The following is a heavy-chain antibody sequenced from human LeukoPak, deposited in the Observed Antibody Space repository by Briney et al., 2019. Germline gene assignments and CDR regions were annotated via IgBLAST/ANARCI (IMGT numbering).Heavy chain of an antibody. J-gene: IGHJ4*02. CDR3: AALGPSTYYYDSSGPH. CDR1: GGSISSYY. CDR2: IYYSGST. D-gene: IGHD3-22*01. Sequence: PSETLSLTCTVSGGSISSYYWSWIRQPPGKALECVGYIYYSGSTNYNPSLKSRVTISVDTSKNQFSLKLSSVTAADTAVYYCAALGPSTYYYDSSGPHWGQGTLVTVSS. V-gene: IGHV4-59*01.